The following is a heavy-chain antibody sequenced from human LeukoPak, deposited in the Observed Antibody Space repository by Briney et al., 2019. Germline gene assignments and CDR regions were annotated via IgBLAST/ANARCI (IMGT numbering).Heavy chain of an antibody. CDR1: GDSVSSNSAA. CDR3: ARDLAPCMVRGVINYGMDV. V-gene: IGHV6-1*01. Sequence: PSQTLSLTCAISGDSVSSNSAAWNWIRQSPSRGLEWPGRTYYRPKWYNDYAVSVKSRITINPDTSKNQFSLQLNSVTPEDTAVYYCARDLAPCMVRGVINYGMDVWGQGTTVTVSS. D-gene: IGHD3-10*01. CDR2: TYYRPKWYN. J-gene: IGHJ6*02.